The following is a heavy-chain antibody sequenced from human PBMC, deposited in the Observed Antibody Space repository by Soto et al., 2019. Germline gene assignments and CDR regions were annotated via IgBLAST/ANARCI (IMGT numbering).Heavy chain of an antibody. CDR1: GGSFSGYY. D-gene: IGHD3-3*01. Sequence: PSETLSLTCAVYGGSFSGYYWSWIRQPPGKGLEWIGEINHSGSTNYNPSLKSRVTISVDTSKNQFSLKLSSVTAAETAVYYCARGRYYDFWSGYYTGTHFDYWGQGTLVTVSS. V-gene: IGHV4-34*01. CDR3: ARGRYYDFWSGYYTGTHFDY. CDR2: INHSGST. J-gene: IGHJ4*02.